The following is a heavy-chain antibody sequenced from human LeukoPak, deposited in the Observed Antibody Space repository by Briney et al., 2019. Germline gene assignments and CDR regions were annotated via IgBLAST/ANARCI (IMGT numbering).Heavy chain of an antibody. D-gene: IGHD2-2*01. V-gene: IGHV4-39*07. CDR2: IYYSGST. CDR3: ARYAATREFDY. Sequence: SETLSLTCTVSGGSISSSSYYWGWIRQPPGKGLVWLGSIYYSGSTYYNPSLKSRVTISVDTSKNQFSLKLSSVTAADTAVYYCARYAATREFDYWGQGTLVTVSS. J-gene: IGHJ4*02. CDR1: GGSISSSSYY.